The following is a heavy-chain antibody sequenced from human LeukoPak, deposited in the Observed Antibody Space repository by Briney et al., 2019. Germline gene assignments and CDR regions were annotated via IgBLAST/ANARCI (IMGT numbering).Heavy chain of an antibody. D-gene: IGHD1-26*01. CDR2: IYYSGST. J-gene: IGHJ4*02. V-gene: IGHV4-39*01. CDR3: ARRGMVGATVNFDY. Sequence: SETLSLTCTVSGGSISSSSYYWGWIRQPPGKGLEWIGSIYYSGSTYYNPSLKSRVTISVDTSKNQFSLKLSSVTAADTAVYYCARRGMVGATVNFDYWGQGTLVTVSS. CDR1: GGSISSSSYY.